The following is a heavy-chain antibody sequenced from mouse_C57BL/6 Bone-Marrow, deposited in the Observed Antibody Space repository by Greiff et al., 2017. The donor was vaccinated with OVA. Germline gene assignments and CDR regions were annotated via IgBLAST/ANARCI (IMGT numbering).Heavy chain of an antibody. D-gene: IGHD1-1*01. J-gene: IGHJ1*03. Sequence: QVQLQQPGAELVRPGSSVKLSCKASGYTFTSYWMDWVKQRPGQGLEWIGNIYPSDSETHYNQKFKDKATLTVDKSSSTAYMQLSSLTSEDSAVYYCARSDGSSYGWYFDVWGTGTTVTVSS. CDR3: ARSDGSSYGWYFDV. CDR1: GYTFTSYW. CDR2: IYPSDSET. V-gene: IGHV1-61*01.